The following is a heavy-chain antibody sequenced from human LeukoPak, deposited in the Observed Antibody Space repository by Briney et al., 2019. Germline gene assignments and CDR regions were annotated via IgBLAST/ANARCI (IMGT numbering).Heavy chain of an antibody. Sequence: GGSLRLSCAASGFTFSNYGMHWVRQAPGKGLEWVAVVSSDGSIDYYADSLRGRFTVSRDNSKNTMFLQFNTLRPEDTAVYYCTREGMGTTFSAWFEPWGQGTLVTVSS. CDR3: TREGMGTTFSAWFEP. V-gene: IGHV3-30*03. CDR2: VSSDGSID. D-gene: IGHD1-7*01. J-gene: IGHJ5*02. CDR1: GFTFSNYG.